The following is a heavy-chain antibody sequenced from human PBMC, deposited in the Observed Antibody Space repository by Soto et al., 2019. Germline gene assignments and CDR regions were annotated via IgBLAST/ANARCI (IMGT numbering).Heavy chain of an antibody. J-gene: IGHJ5*02. CDR2: INAGNGNT. CDR1: GYTFTSYA. CDR3: ARETARYYGSGSYFPNWFDP. V-gene: IGHV1-3*01. D-gene: IGHD3-10*01. Sequence: ASVKVSCKASGYTFTSYAMHWVRKAPGQRLEWMGWINAGNGNTKYSQKFQGRVTITRDTSASTAYMELSSLRSEDTAVYYCARETARYYGSGSYFPNWFDPWGQGTLVTSPQ.